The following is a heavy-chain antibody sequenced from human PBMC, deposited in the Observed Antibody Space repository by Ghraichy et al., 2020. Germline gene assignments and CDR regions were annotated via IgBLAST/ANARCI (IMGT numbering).Heavy chain of an antibody. V-gene: IGHV3-33*01. Sequence: GGSLRLSCAASGFSFSTHAMHWVRQAPGRGLEWVAFIFFDGSDEYYADSVKGRFTISRDNSKNTVYLQLNSLRAEDTALYFCARDPPRSGYALTIWGQGTMVTVSS. CDR1: GFSFSTHA. D-gene: IGHD2-8*01. CDR3: ARDPPRSGYALTI. CDR2: IFFDGSDE. J-gene: IGHJ3*02.